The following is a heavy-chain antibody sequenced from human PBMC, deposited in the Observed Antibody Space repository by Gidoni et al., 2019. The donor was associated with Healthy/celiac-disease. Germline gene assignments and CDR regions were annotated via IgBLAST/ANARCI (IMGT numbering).Heavy chain of an antibody. CDR1: AGSISSSSW. CDR3: ARGSGISDAFDI. CDR2: IYHIGST. J-gene: IGHJ3*02. D-gene: IGHD3-10*01. Sequence: QVQLQESSPGLVKPSGTLSLTCAVSAGSISSSSWWSWVRQPPGKGLEWIGEIYHIGSTNYNPSLKSRVTISVDKSKNQFSLKLSSVTSAGTDVYYCARGSGISDAFDIWGQGTMVTVSS. V-gene: IGHV4-4*02.